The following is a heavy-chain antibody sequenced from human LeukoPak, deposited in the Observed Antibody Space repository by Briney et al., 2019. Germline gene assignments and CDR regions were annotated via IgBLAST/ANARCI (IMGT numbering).Heavy chain of an antibody. Sequence: SETLSLTCTVSGGSISSYYWGWIRQPPGKGLEWIGSIYYSGSTYYNPSLKSRVTISVDTSKNQFSLKLSSVTAADTAVYYCARGLYYYYGMDVWGQGTTVTVSS. V-gene: IGHV4-39*07. CDR3: ARGLYYYYGMDV. CDR2: IYYSGST. J-gene: IGHJ6*02. CDR1: GGSISSYY.